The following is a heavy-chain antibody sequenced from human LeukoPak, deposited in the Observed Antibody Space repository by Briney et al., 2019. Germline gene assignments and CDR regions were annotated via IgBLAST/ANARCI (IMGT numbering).Heavy chain of an antibody. Sequence: SETLSLTCTVSGGSLSSYYWSWIRQPPGRGLEWIGYIYTSGSTNYNPSLKSRVTISVDTSKNQFSLKLSSVTAADTAVYYCARRSSRITGTSNRAFDICGQGTMVTVSS. D-gene: IGHD1-20*01. CDR3: ARRSSRITGTSNRAFDI. CDR1: GGSLSSYY. J-gene: IGHJ3*02. CDR2: IYTSGST. V-gene: IGHV4-4*09.